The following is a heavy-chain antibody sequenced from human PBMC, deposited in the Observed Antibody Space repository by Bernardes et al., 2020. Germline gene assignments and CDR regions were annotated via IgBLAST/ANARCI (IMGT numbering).Heavy chain of an antibody. CDR3: ARQAAVSGDVVVNYYYYMDV. V-gene: IGHV4-39*01. CDR2: IYYSGNT. CDR1: GGSISSISYY. J-gene: IGHJ6*03. D-gene: IGHD3-10*01. Sequence: SETLSLSCTVSGGSISSISYYWGWLRQPPGKGLEWIGSIYYSGNTYYNPSLKSRVTISVDTSKNQFSLKVSSVTAADTAVYYCARQAAVSGDVVVNYYYYMDVWGKGTTVTVSS.